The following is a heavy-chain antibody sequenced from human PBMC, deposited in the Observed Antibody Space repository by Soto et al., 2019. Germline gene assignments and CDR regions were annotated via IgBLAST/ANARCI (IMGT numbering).Heavy chain of an antibody. D-gene: IGHD2-21*01. CDR1: GFTFRNFV. J-gene: IGHJ4*02. CDR3: AQDRGWGVVSPSHDY. CDR2: ISGRGGET. Sequence: EVQLLESGGGLVQPGGSLRVSCAASGFTFRNFVMSWVRQAPGKGLEGVSAISGRGGETFYADSVKGRFTISRDNSKNTLYLHMNSLRDEATALYFCAQDRGWGVVSPSHDYWGQGTLVTVSS. V-gene: IGHV3-23*01.